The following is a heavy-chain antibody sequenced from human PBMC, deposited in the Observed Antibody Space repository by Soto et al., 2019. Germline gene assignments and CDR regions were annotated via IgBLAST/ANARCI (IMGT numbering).Heavy chain of an antibody. J-gene: IGHJ4*02. CDR1: GFTFSSYA. D-gene: IGHD3-10*01. CDR3: AKDSWFGELLAYYFDY. Sequence: SGGSLRLSCAASGFTFSSYAMSWVRQAPGKGLEWVSAISGSGGSTYYADSVKGRFTISRDNSKNTLYLQMNSLRAEDTAVYYCAKDSWFGELLAYYFDYWGQGTLVTVSS. V-gene: IGHV3-23*01. CDR2: ISGSGGST.